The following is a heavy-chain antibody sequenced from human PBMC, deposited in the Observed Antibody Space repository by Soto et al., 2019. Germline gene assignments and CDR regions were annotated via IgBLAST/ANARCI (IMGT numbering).Heavy chain of an antibody. D-gene: IGHD6-6*01. CDR1: GFTFSSYA. J-gene: IGHJ4*02. CDR2: ISYDGSNK. Sequence: PGGSLRLSCAASGFTFSSYAMHWVRQAPGKGLEWVAVISYDGSNKYYADSVKGRFTISRDNSKNTLYLQMSSLRAEDTAVYYCARDPRYSSSSLSFFDYWGQGTLVTVSS. V-gene: IGHV3-30-3*01. CDR3: ARDPRYSSSSLSFFDY.